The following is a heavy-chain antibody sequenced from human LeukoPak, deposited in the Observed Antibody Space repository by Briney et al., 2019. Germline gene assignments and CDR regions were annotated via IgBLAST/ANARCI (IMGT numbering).Heavy chain of an antibody. CDR1: GFTFSSYG. CDR2: ISYDGSNK. J-gene: IGHJ4*02. D-gene: IGHD3-10*01. V-gene: IGHV3-30*18. CDR3: AKDGSRYYGSGSYFDY. Sequence: GGSLRLSCAASGFTFSSYGMHWVRQAPGKGLEWVAVISYDGSNKYYADSVKGRFTISRDNSKNTLYLQMNSLRAEDTAVYYCAKDGSRYYGSGSYFDYWGQGTLVTASS.